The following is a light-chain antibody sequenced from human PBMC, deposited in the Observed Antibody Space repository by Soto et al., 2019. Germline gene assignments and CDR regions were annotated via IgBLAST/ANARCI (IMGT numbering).Light chain of an antibody. CDR3: QQYGSSPPHT. CDR2: GAS. CDR1: QSVSSCY. Sequence: EILLTQSPGTLSLSPGERATLSCRASQSVSSCYLAWYQQKPGQAPRLLIYGASSRATGIPDRFSGSGSGTDFTLTISRLETEDFAVYYCQQYGSSPPHTFGQGTKLEIK. J-gene: IGKJ2*01. V-gene: IGKV3-20*01.